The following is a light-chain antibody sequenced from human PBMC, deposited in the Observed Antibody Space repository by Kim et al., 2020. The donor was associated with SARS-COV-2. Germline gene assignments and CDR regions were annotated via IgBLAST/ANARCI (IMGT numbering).Light chain of an antibody. CDR3: QSADSSVTSWV. J-gene: IGLJ3*02. V-gene: IGLV3-25*03. CDR2: KDS. CDR1: ALPKQY. Sequence: SYELTQPPSVSVSPGQTARITCSGDALPKQYAYWYQQKPGQAPVLVIYKDSERPSGIPERFSGSSSGTTVTLTISGVQAEDEADYYCQSADSSVTSWVFG.